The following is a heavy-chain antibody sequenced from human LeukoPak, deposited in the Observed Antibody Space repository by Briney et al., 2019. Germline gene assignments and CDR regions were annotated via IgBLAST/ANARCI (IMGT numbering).Heavy chain of an antibody. CDR2: INQDGSEK. J-gene: IGHJ4*02. CDR1: GFTFSSYE. D-gene: IGHD3-16*01. CDR3: ARDGVADGIYFDC. Sequence: GGSLRLSCAASGFTFSSYEMNWVRQAPGKGLEWVANINQDGSEKYYVDSVKGRFTISRDNTKNSLYLQMNSLRAEDTAVYYCARDGVADGIYFDCWGQGNLATVSA. V-gene: IGHV3-7*01.